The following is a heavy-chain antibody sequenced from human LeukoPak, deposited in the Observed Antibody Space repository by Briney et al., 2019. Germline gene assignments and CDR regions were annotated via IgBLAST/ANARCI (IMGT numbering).Heavy chain of an antibody. CDR2: IIPIFGTA. D-gene: IGHD2-2*01. CDR1: GGTFSSYA. Sequence: SVKVSCKASGGTFSSYAISWVRQAPGQGLEWMGGIIPIFGTANYAQKFQGRVTITTDESTSTAYMELSSLRSEDTAVYYCARGPQVPAARGYGWFDPWGQGTLVTVSS. J-gene: IGHJ5*02. CDR3: ARGPQVPAARGYGWFDP. V-gene: IGHV1-69*05.